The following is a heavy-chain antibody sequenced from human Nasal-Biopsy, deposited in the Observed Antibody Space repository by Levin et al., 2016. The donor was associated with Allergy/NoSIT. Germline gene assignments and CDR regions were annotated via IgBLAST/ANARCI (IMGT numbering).Heavy chain of an antibody. CDR2: IKSQANSGAI. V-gene: IGHV3-15*01. CDR3: SAGSQWAGSWELGS. CDR1: GFTFTDAW. Sequence: GGSLRLSCEASGFTFTDAWMTWVRQAPREGAGMGCRIKSQANSGAIDYAAPVKGRFTISRDDSKNTLYLQMNSLKTEDTAVYYCSAGSQWAGSWELGSWGQGTLVTVSS. D-gene: IGHD1-7*01. J-gene: IGHJ4*02.